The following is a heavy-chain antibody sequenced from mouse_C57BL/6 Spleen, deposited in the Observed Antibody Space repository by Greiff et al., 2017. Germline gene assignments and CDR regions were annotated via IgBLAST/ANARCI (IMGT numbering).Heavy chain of an antibody. D-gene: IGHD1-1*01. CDR3: ARITTVVEGFAY. J-gene: IGHJ3*01. Sequence: QVHVKQSGAELVKPGASVKISCKASGYAFSSYWMNWVKQRPGKGLEWIGQIYPGDGDTNYNGKFKGKATLTADKSSSTAYMQLSSLTSEDSAVYFCARITTVVEGFAYWGQGTLVTVSA. CDR2: IYPGDGDT. V-gene: IGHV1-80*01. CDR1: GYAFSSYW.